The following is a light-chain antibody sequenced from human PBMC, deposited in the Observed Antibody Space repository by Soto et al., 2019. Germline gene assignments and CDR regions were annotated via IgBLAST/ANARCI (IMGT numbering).Light chain of an antibody. J-gene: IGKJ5*01. CDR2: GAS. Sequence: EIVLTQSPGTLSLSPGERATLSCRASQSVSSSYLAWYQQKPGQAPRLLIYGASTRATGIPARFSGSGSGTEFTLTISSLQSEDFAMYYCQHYENSPITFGPGTRLEIK. CDR3: QHYENSPIT. V-gene: IGKV3-20*01. CDR1: QSVSSSY.